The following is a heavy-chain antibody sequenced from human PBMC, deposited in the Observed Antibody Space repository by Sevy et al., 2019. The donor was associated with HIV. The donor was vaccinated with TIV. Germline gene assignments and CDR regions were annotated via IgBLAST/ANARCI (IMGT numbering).Heavy chain of an antibody. V-gene: IGHV4-59*01. D-gene: IGHD2-15*01. CDR3: ARAPPVRSCDYSLNWFDP. J-gene: IGHJ5*02. CDR1: GGSISAYY. CDR2: IYYSGST. Sequence: SESLSLTCTIFGGSISAYYWSCFRQPPGRGLEYIGYIYYSGSTNYNPSLKSRVTISVDTSKNQFSLRLTSVTTADTGTDYCARAPPVRSCDYSLNWFDPWGQGAPVTVSS.